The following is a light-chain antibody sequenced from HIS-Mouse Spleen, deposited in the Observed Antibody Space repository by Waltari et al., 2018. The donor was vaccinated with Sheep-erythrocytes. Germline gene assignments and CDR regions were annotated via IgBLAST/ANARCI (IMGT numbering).Light chain of an antibody. Sequence: EIVMTQSPATLSVSPGERATLSCRASQSVSSNLAWYQQKPGQAPRTLIYGASTRATGIPALFSGSGSGTEFTLTISSLQSEDFAVYYCQQYNNWPPLTFGGGTKVEIK. V-gene: IGKV3-15*01. CDR2: GAS. CDR3: QQYNNWPPLT. CDR1: QSVSSN. J-gene: IGKJ4*01.